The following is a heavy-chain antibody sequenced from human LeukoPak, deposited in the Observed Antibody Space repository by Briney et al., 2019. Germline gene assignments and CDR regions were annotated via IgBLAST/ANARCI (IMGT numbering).Heavy chain of an antibody. CDR3: ARTSYGSGSYYNSQNYYYYGMDV. Sequence: SVKVSCKASGGTFSSYAISWVRQAPGQGLGWMGGIIPIFGTANYAQKFQGRVTITADESTSTAYMELSSLRSEDTAVYYCARTSYGSGSYYNSQNYYYYGMDVWGKGTTVTVSS. D-gene: IGHD3-10*01. J-gene: IGHJ6*04. V-gene: IGHV1-69*13. CDR2: IIPIFGTA. CDR1: GGTFSSYA.